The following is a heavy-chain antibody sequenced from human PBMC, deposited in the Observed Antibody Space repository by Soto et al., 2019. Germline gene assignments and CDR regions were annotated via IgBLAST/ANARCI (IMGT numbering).Heavy chain of an antibody. V-gene: IGHV3-72*01. J-gene: IGHJ4*02. CDR1: GFTFSDHF. D-gene: IGHD1-20*01. CDR3: TRDYNWANDY. CDR2: IRNKGSSYST. Sequence: EVLLVESGGGLVQPGGSLRVSCAASGFTFSDHFMDWVRQAPGKGLEWIGRIRNKGSSYSTEYAASVEGRYTISRDDSSSSLSLQMNSLKIEDTAVYYCTRDYNWANDYWGQGTLVTVSS.